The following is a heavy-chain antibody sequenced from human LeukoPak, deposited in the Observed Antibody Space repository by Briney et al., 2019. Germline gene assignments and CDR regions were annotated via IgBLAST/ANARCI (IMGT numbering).Heavy chain of an antibody. CDR3: ARGRRAKYYYDSSGPNYYGMDV. V-gene: IGHV4-34*01. CDR1: GGSLSGYY. D-gene: IGHD3-22*01. J-gene: IGHJ6*02. CDR2: INHSGST. Sequence: SETLSLTCVVYGGSLSGYYWNWIRQPPGKGLEWIGEINHSGSTNYNPSLKSRVTISVDTSKNQFSLKLSSVTAADTAVYYCARGRRAKYYYDSSGPNYYGMDVWGQGTTVTVSS.